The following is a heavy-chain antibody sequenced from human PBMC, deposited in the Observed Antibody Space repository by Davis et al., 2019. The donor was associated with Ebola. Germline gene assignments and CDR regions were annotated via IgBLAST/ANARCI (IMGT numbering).Heavy chain of an antibody. CDR3: ARQKGRDGYNYRFYFDY. CDR1: GGSFSGYY. CDR2: IYYSGST. J-gene: IGHJ4*02. D-gene: IGHD5-24*01. V-gene: IGHV4-39*01. Sequence: SETLSLTCAVYGGSFSGYYWGWIRQPPGKGLEWIGSIYYSGSTYYNPSLKSRVTISVDTSKNQFSLKLSSVTAADTAVYYCARQKGRDGYNYRFYFDYWGQGTLVTVSS.